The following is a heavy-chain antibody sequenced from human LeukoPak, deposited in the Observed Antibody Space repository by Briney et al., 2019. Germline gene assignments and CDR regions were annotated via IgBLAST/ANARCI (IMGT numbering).Heavy chain of an antibody. Sequence: PGRSLRLSCVASGFTFSSYVMSWVRQAPGKGLEWVSAISGSGGSTYYADSVKGRFTISRGNSKNTLYLQMNSLRAEDTAVYYCAKDSYYDSSGYRWYFDYWGQGTLVTVSS. V-gene: IGHV3-23*01. J-gene: IGHJ4*02. CDR3: AKDSYYDSSGYRWYFDY. CDR2: ISGSGGST. CDR1: GFTFSSYV. D-gene: IGHD3-22*01.